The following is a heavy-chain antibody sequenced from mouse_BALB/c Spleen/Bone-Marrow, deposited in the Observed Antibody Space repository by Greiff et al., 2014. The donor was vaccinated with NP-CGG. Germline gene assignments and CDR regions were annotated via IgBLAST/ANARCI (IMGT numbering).Heavy chain of an antibody. V-gene: IGHV1-14*01. CDR1: GYTFTSYV. J-gene: IGHJ1*01. Sequence: EVKLVESGPELVKPGASVKMSCKASGYTFTSYVIHWVKQKPGQGLEWIGYINPYNDGTKYNEKFKGKATLTSDKSSSTAYMELSSLTSEDSAVYYCARGGYYGTSLYWYFDVWGAGTTVTVSS. CDR3: ARGGYYGTSLYWYFDV. CDR2: INPYNDGT. D-gene: IGHD1-1*01.